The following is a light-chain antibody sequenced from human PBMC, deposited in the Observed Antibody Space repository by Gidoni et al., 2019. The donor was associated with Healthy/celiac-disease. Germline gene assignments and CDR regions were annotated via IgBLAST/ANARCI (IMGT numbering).Light chain of an antibody. CDR1: QGISNY. CDR3: QKYNSAPPLT. Sequence: DIQMTQSPSSLSASVGDRVTTTCRATQGISNYLAWYQQKPGKVPKLLSYAASTLQSGVPSRFSGIGSGTDFTLTISSLQPEDVATYYCQKYNSAPPLTFXGXTKVEIK. J-gene: IGKJ4*01. V-gene: IGKV1-27*01. CDR2: AAS.